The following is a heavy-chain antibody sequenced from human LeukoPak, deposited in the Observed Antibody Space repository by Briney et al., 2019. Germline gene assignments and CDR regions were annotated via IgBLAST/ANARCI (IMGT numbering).Heavy chain of an antibody. Sequence: ASVKVSCKASGYTFPSYGMSWVQQAPGHGLEWMGWISAYHGNTNYAQKLQGRVTMTTKTSTSKAYMELRSLRSEDTAVYYCARDKPRYYYDSSCPQYDAFDIWGQGKMVTVSS. D-gene: IGHD3-22*01. J-gene: IGHJ3*02. CDR2: ISAYHGNT. V-gene: IGHV1-18*01. CDR3: ARDKPRYYYDSSCPQYDAFDI. CDR1: GYTFPSYG.